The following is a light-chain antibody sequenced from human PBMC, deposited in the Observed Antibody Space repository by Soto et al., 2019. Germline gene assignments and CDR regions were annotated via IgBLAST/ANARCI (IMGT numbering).Light chain of an antibody. CDR2: GAS. CDR3: QQYGSAWT. Sequence: EIVLTQSPATLSVSPGERATLSCRASQTVSSSYLAWYQHKPGQPPTLLIYGASSRATRIADRFSASGSRTDFTLTISRLEPEDFAVEYCQQYGSAWTFGQWTKVDIK. CDR1: QTVSSSY. J-gene: IGKJ1*01. V-gene: IGKV3-20*01.